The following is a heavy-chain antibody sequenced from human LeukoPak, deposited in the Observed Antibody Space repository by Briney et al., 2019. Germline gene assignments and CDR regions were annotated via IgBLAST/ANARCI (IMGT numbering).Heavy chain of an antibody. CDR3: ASGGGVLAAFDI. D-gene: IGHD2-8*02. CDR1: GVSFSASS. J-gene: IGHJ3*02. Sequence: GGSLRLSCGASGVSFSASSMHWVRQAPGKGLEWVGRIRSKINGYATHFAASVDGRFTVSRDDSKNTMYLHMNSLKTEDTAVYYCASGGGVLAAFDIWGQGTMVIVSS. CDR2: IRSKINGYAT. V-gene: IGHV3-73*01.